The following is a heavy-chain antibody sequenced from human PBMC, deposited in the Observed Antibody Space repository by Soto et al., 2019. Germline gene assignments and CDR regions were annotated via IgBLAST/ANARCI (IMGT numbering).Heavy chain of an antibody. CDR1: GDTFKSDV. CDR3: ARESLGAKGADH. V-gene: IGHV1-69*17. J-gene: IGHJ4*02. D-gene: IGHD3-16*01. Sequence: QVQLVQTGGEVKRPGSSVKGSGESSGDTFKSDVIRWVRQAPGQGLEWMGGIIPIIGVTHYAQKFQGRVTISALSSTGTAYMELTNLGFEDTALYYCARESLGAKGADHWGQGTLVTVSS. CDR2: IIPIIGVT.